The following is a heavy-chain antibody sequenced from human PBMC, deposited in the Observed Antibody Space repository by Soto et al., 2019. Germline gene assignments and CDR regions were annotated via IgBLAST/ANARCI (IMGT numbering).Heavy chain of an antibody. CDR1: GFTFSSYS. D-gene: IGHD3-3*01. J-gene: IGHJ4*02. CDR2: ISSSSSYI. V-gene: IGHV3-21*01. CDR3: ARDKPVYYDFWSGPDY. Sequence: GGSLRLSCAASGFTFSSYSMNWVRQAPGKGLEWVSSISSSSSYIYYADSVKGRFTISRDNAKNSLYLQMNSLRAEDTAVYYCARDKPVYYDFWSGPDYWGQGTLVTVSS.